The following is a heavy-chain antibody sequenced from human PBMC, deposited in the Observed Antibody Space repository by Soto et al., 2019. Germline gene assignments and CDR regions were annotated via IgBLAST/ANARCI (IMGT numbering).Heavy chain of an antibody. Sequence: GASVKVSCKGFGYSFSSYGLHWVRQAPGQGLVWMGWSSPYTGETDFARNFHGRVTATTETSSTSASLELLHLRYDDTALYYGAGWFLFGGDRQFGMAIRSQRTTVTVSS. V-gene: IGHV1-18*01. D-gene: IGHD3-3*01. CDR3: AGWFLFGGDRQFGMAI. CDR1: GYSFSSYG. CDR2: SSPYTGET. J-gene: IGHJ6*02.